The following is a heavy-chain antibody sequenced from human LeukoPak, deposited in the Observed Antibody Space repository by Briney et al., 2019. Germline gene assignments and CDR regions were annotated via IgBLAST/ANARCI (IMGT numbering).Heavy chain of an antibody. CDR2: IYTSGST. Sequence: PSETLSLTCTVSGGSISSYYWSWIRQPAGKGLEWIGRIYTSGSTNYNPSLKSRGTMSVDTSKNQFSLKLSSVTAADTAVYYCARDRVCIAVAGTAQVYYYMDVWGKGTTVTVSS. V-gene: IGHV4-4*07. CDR3: ARDRVCIAVAGTAQVYYYMDV. CDR1: GGSISSYY. J-gene: IGHJ6*03. D-gene: IGHD6-19*01.